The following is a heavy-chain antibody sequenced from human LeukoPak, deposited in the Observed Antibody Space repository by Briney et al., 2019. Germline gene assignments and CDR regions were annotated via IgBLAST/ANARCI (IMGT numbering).Heavy chain of an antibody. D-gene: IGHD2-2*01. Sequence: PSQTLSLTCTVSGGSISGYYWSWIRQPPGKGLEWIGFIYFSGSTNYSPSLKSRVTISVDTSKNHFSLKLSSVTAADTAVYYCAAEEIVIVPTATNSYFDTWGQGILVTVSS. CDR1: GGSISGYY. CDR3: AAEEIVIVPTATNSYFDT. V-gene: IGHV4-59*01. J-gene: IGHJ4*02. CDR2: IYFSGST.